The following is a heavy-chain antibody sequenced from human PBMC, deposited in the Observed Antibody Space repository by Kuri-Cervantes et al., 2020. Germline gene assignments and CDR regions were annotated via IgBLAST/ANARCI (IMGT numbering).Heavy chain of an antibody. J-gene: IGHJ6*03. D-gene: IGHD1-1*01. CDR3: ATRAYPDYYMDV. Sequence: ASVKVSCKASGYNFDSFGITWVRQAPGQGLEWLGWISTYNGNTNSAQKLQGRVTLTTDTSTSTAYMELRSLRSDDTAVYYCATRAYPDYYMDVWGKGTTVTVSS. CDR2: ISTYNGNT. CDR1: GYNFDSFG. V-gene: IGHV1-18*01.